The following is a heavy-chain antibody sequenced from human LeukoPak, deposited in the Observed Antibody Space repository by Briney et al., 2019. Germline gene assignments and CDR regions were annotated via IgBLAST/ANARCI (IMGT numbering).Heavy chain of an antibody. Sequence: SETLSLTCTVSGGSISSYYWSCIRQPAGKGLEWIGRIYTSGSTNYNPSLKSRVTMSVDTSKNQFSLKLSSVTAADTAVYYCARDYYDSSGYYPFDYWGQGTLVTVSS. CDR1: GGSISSYY. CDR3: ARDYYDSSGYYPFDY. J-gene: IGHJ4*02. D-gene: IGHD3-22*01. V-gene: IGHV4-4*07. CDR2: IYTSGST.